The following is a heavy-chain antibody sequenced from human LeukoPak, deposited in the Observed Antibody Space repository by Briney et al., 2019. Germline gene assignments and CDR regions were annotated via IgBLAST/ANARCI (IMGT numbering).Heavy chain of an antibody. CDR1: GGSISSSSYY. D-gene: IGHD2-15*01. CDR3: AKELLALSTYPATLDY. CDR2: IYYSGST. J-gene: IGHJ4*02. V-gene: IGHV4-39*02. Sequence: SETLSLTCTVSGGSISSSSYYWGWIRQPPGKGLEWIGSIYYSGSTYYNPSLKSRVTISVDTSKNQFSLKLSSVTAADTAVYYCAKELLALSTYPATLDYWGQGTLVTVSS.